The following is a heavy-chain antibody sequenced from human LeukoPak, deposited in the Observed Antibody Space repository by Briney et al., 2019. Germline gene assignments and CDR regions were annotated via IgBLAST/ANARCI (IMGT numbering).Heavy chain of an antibody. CDR3: ARVPRVGSRYHGFDY. CDR2: IFYTGNT. D-gene: IGHD6-13*01. J-gene: IGHJ4*02. CDR1: GGSISSGDYY. Sequence: SETLSLTCTVSGGSISSGDYYWSWIRQPPGKGLEWIGYIFYTGNTYYNPSLKSRVTISLHTSKDHFSLKLTSVTAADTAVYYCARVPRVGSRYHGFDYWGQGTLAVVSS. V-gene: IGHV4-30-4*08.